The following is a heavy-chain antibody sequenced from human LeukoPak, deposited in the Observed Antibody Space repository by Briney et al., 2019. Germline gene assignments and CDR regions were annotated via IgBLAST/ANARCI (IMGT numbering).Heavy chain of an antibody. V-gene: IGHV4-39*02. CDR3: ARGASALIVDG. CDR1: GGSISSSAYY. J-gene: IGHJ4*02. Sequence: SETLSLTCTVSGGSISSSAYYWGWIRQPPGKGLEWIGNIYYSGSTYYNPALKSRVTISVDKSKNQFSPKLTSVGAADTGVYFCARGASALIVDGWGQGTLVTVSS. CDR2: IYYSGST.